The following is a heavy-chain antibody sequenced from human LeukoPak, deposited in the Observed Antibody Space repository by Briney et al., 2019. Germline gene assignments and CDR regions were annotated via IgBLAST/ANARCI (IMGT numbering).Heavy chain of an antibody. Sequence: SETLSLTCTVSDYSISSGYGYYWGWIRQPPGEGLEWIGYIYNSGNTNYNPSLKSRVTISVDTSTNQFSLKLTSVTAADTAVYYCARYRAFDIWGRGTLVTVSS. CDR1: DYSISSGYGYY. J-gene: IGHJ3*02. CDR2: IYNSGNT. CDR3: ARYRAFDI. V-gene: IGHV4-61*08.